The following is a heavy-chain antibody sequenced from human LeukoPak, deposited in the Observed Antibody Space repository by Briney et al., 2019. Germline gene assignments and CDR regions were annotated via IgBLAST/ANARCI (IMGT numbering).Heavy chain of an antibody. CDR2: IYSSGNT. CDR1: GGSISSYY. Sequence: SETLSLTCIVSGGSISSYYWGWIRQPPGKGLEWIGYIYSSGNTNSKPSLKSRVTISVDTSKSQFSLKMTCVTAADTAVYYCARQGSGGRAFDIWGQGTMVTVSS. J-gene: IGHJ3*02. CDR3: ARQGSGGRAFDI. D-gene: IGHD1-26*01. V-gene: IGHV4-59*08.